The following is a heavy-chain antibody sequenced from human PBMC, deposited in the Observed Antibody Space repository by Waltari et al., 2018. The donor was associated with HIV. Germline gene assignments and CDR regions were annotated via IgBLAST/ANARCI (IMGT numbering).Heavy chain of an antibody. CDR1: GFTFSNFW. CDR3: ASPSIRAGMDV. J-gene: IGHJ6*02. CDR2: IRQDGSGK. V-gene: IGHV3-7*01. Sequence: EVQLVESGGGLVQPGGSLRLSCAASGFTFSNFWMSWVRQAPGKGLEWLANIRQDGSGKYYVDSVKGRFTISRDNAKNSLYLQMNSLRAEDTAVYYCASPSIRAGMDVWGQGTTVTVSS. D-gene: IGHD2-2*02.